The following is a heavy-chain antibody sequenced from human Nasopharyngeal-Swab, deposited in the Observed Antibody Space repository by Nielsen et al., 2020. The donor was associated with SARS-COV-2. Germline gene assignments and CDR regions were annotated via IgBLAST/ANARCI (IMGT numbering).Heavy chain of an antibody. J-gene: IGHJ3*02. D-gene: IGHD2-15*01. V-gene: IGHV3-21*01. CDR1: GFTFSSYS. CDR2: ISSSSSYI. CDR3: ARDRSEGGSGEDAFDI. Sequence: GGSLRLSCAASGFTFSSYSMNWVRQAPGKGLEWVSSISSSSSYIYYADSVKGRFTISRDNAKNSLYLHMNSLRAEDTAVYYCARDRSEGGSGEDAFDIWGQGTMVTVSS.